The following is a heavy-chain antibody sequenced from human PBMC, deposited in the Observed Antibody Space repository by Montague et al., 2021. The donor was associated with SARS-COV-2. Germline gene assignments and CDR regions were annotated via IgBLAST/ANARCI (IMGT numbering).Heavy chain of an antibody. CDR2: IYCSGST. J-gene: IGHJ3*02. D-gene: IGHD3-22*01. CDR3: ARARTRITMIVVVIDAFDI. V-gene: IGHV4-31*03. CDR1: GGSISSGGYY. Sequence: TLPLTCTVSGGSISSGGYYWSWIRQHPGKGLEWIGYIYCSGSTYYNPSLKSRVTISVDTSKNQFSLKLSSVTAADTAVYYCARARTRITMIVVVIDAFDIRGQGTMVTVSS.